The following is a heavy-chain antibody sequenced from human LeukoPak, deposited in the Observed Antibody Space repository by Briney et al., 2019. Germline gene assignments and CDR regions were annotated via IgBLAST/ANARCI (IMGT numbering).Heavy chain of an antibody. Sequence: ASVKVSCKASGYTFTGYYMHWVRQAPGQGLEWMGWINPNSGGTNYAQKFQGRVTMTRDTSISTAYMELSRLRSDDTAVYYCARDGGSYCSSTSCYTGGDVAYWFDPWGQGTLVTVSS. CDR2: INPNSGGT. CDR3: ARDGGSYCSSTSCYTGGDVAYWFDP. V-gene: IGHV1-2*02. CDR1: GYTFTGYY. J-gene: IGHJ5*02. D-gene: IGHD2-2*02.